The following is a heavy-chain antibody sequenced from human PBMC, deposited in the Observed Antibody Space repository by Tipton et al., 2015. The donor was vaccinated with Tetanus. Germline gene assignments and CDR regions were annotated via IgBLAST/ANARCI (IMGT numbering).Heavy chain of an antibody. J-gene: IGHJ1*01. D-gene: IGHD3-3*01. V-gene: IGHV4-39*01. CDR2: VYYSGNT. Sequence: TLSLTCSVSGGSISSRNYYWGWIRQPPGKGLEFIGRVYYSGNTYYNPSLKSRVTISVDTSKNQFSLKLSSVTATDTAVYYCARTSGYMYSDTWGQGTLVTVSS. CDR3: ARTSGYMYSDT. CDR1: GGSISSRNYY.